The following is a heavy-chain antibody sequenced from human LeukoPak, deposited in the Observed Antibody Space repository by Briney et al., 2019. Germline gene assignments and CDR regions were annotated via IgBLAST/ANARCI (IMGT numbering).Heavy chain of an antibody. CDR3: ASLTGDGDY. V-gene: IGHV4-39*01. J-gene: IGHJ4*02. D-gene: IGHD7-27*01. CDR1: GGSISSRSYY. CDR2: ISDSGST. Sequence: PSETLSLTCTVSGGSISSRSYYWGWIRQPPGKGLEWIGKISDSGSTYYSPSLRRRVTISIDMSKNQFSLKLSSVTATDTAVYYCASLTGDGDYWGQGTLVTVSS.